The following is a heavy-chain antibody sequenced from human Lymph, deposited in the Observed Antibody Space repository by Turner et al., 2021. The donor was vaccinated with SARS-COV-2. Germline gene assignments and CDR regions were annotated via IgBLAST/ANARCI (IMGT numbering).Heavy chain of an antibody. V-gene: IGHV3-30*18. Sequence: QGQLVESGGGVVQPGRSLRLSCAASGFTFSSYGMHWVRQAPGKGLEWVAVISYDGSNKYYADSVKGRFTISRDNSKNTLYLQMNSLRAEDTAVYYCAKEDQTQSSSWYEVVDYWGQGTLVTVSS. J-gene: IGHJ4*02. D-gene: IGHD6-13*01. CDR3: AKEDQTQSSSWYEVVDY. CDR1: GFTFSSYG. CDR2: ISYDGSNK.